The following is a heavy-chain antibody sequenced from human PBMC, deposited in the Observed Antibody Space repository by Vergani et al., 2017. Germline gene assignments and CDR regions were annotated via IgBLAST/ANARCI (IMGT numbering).Heavy chain of an antibody. Sequence: EEQLVESGGGLVQPGGSLRLSCAASGFAFDRYWMHWVRQTPEKGLVWVSRISPDGDITLNADSVKGRFTISRDNARTTLYLQMTNLRAEDTALYYCAKDLGTSSGGGWFDPWGQGTLVTVSS. V-gene: IGHV3-74*01. J-gene: IGHJ5*02. D-gene: IGHD6-6*01. CDR3: AKDLGTSSGGGWFDP. CDR2: ISPDGDIT. CDR1: GFAFDRYW.